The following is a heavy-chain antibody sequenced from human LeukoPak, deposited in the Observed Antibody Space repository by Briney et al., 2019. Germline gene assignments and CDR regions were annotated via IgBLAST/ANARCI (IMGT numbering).Heavy chain of an antibody. V-gene: IGHV3-21*01. CDR2: ISSSSSYI. J-gene: IGHJ4*02. CDR1: GFTFSSYS. Sequence: MSGGSLRLSCAASGFTFSSYSMNWVRQAPGKGLEWVSSISSSSSYIYYAYSVKGRFNISRDNAKNSLYLQMNSLRAEDTAVYYCARDPRVGATASFDYWGQGTLVTVSS. CDR3: ARDPRVGATASFDY. D-gene: IGHD1-26*01.